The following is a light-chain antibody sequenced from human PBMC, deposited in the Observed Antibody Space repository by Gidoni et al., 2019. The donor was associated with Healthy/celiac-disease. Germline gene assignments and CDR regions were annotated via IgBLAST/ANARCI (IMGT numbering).Light chain of an antibody. CDR1: QSVNSN. V-gene: IGKV3-15*01. CDR2: GAS. J-gene: IGKJ4*01. CDR3: QQYNNWPPGLT. Sequence: EIVLTQSPATLSVSPGERATLSCRASQSVNSNLAWYQQKPGQAPRLLIYGASTRATGIPARFSGSGSGTEFTLTISSLQSEDFAVYYCQQYNNWPPGLTFGGXTKVEIK.